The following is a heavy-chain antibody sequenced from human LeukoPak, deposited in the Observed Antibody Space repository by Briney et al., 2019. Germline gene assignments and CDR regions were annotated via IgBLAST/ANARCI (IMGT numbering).Heavy chain of an antibody. D-gene: IGHD1-26*01. V-gene: IGHV1-46*01. J-gene: IGHJ5*02. CDR3: ARDNSVGETAWWFNP. Sequence: ASVKVSCKASGYSFTSYYMHWVRQAPGQGLEWMGFINPSGSSAAYAQKFQGRLTMTRDMFTSTDYMELTSLTSDDTAVYYCARDNSVGETAWWFNPWGQGTLVTVSS. CDR1: GYSFTSYY. CDR2: INPSGSSA.